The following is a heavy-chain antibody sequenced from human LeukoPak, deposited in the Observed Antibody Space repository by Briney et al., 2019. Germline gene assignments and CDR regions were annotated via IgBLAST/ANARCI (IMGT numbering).Heavy chain of an antibody. J-gene: IGHJ6*02. D-gene: IGHD2-15*01. CDR3: ARVGYCSGGSCYSGSYYYYGMDV. V-gene: IGHV4-59*02. CDR2: IYYSGSN. CDR1: GVSVSSYY. Sequence: PSETLSLTCTVSGVSVSSYYWSWIRQPPGKGPEWIGYIYYSGSNNYNPSLKSRVTISVDTSKNQFSLKLGSVTAADTAVYYCARVGYCSGGSCYSGSYYYYGMDVWGQGTTVTVSS.